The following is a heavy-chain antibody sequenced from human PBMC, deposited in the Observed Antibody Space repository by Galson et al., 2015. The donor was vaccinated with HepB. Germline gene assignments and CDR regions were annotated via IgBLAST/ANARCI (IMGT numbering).Heavy chain of an antibody. Sequence: LSLTCTVSGGSISSYYWSWIRQPPGKGLEWIGYIYYSGSTNYNPSLKSRVTISVDTSKNQFSLKLSSVTAADTAVYYCARVPAPSGYDYYGMDVWGQGTTVTVSS. V-gene: IGHV4-59*01. D-gene: IGHD1-26*01. CDR1: GGSISSYY. J-gene: IGHJ6*02. CDR2: IYYSGST. CDR3: ARVPAPSGYDYYGMDV.